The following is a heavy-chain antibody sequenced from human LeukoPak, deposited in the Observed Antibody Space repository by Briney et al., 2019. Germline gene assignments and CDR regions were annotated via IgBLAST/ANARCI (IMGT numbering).Heavy chain of an antibody. Sequence: PGGSLRLSCAASGFTFSSYWMHWVRQAPGKGLVWVSRINSDGSSTSYADSVKGRFTISRDNAKNTLYLQMNSLRAEDTAVYYCASSGPYCSGGSCGVDYWGQGTLVTVSS. CDR1: GFTFSSYW. D-gene: IGHD2-15*01. CDR3: ASSGPYCSGGSCGVDY. J-gene: IGHJ4*02. V-gene: IGHV3-74*01. CDR2: INSDGSST.